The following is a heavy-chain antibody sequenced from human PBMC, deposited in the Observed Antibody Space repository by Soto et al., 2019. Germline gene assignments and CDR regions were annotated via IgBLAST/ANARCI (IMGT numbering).Heavy chain of an antibody. D-gene: IGHD2-15*01. V-gene: IGHV3-64*02. CDR2: ISRSGDRT. CDR1: GFTFSSYN. Sequence: EVQLVESGEGLVQPGGSLRLSCAASGFTFSSYNIHWIRQAPGKGLEFVSAISRSGDRTYYADSVKGRFTITRDNSKNAVWLLMGSLRAEDMAVDYCARARCSSGQCYYFDYWGRGALVSVSS. J-gene: IGHJ4*02. CDR3: ARARCSSGQCYYFDY.